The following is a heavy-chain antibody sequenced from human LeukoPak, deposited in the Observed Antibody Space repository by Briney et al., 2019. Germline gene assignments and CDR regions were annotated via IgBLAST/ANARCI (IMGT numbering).Heavy chain of an antibody. Sequence: SQTLSLTRTVSGGSISSGGYYWSWIRQHPGKGLEWIGYIYYSGSTYYNPSLKSRVTISVDTSKNQFSLKLSSVTAADTAVYYCARGPLLYSSSWMYNWFDPWGQGTLVTVSS. CDR3: ARGPLLYSSSWMYNWFDP. J-gene: IGHJ5*02. CDR1: GGSISSGGYY. CDR2: IYYSGST. V-gene: IGHV4-31*03. D-gene: IGHD6-13*01.